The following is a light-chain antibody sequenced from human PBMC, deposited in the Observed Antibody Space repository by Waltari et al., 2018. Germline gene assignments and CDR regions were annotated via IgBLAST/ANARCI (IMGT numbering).Light chain of an antibody. CDR2: VNRDGSH. J-gene: IGLJ3*02. CDR1: SGHSSNI. Sequence: QLVLTQSPSASASLGASVKLTCTLSSGHSSNIIAWHQQQPEKGPRYWMKVNRDGSHSKGDGIPDRFSGSSSGAERYLTSSSLQSEDEADYYCQTGGHGTWVFGGGTKLTVL. V-gene: IGLV4-69*01. CDR3: QTGGHGTWV.